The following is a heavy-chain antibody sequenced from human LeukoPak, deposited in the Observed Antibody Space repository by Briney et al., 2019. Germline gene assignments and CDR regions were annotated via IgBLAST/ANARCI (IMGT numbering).Heavy chain of an antibody. CDR2: INPSGGST. CDR3: ARDRLGGVRGVILWFDP. V-gene: IGHV1-46*01. CDR1: GYTFTSYY. Sequence: ASVTVSCKASGYTFTSYYMHWVRQAPGQGLEWMGIINPSGGSTSYAQKFQGRVTITRDTSASTAYMELSSLRSEDTAVYYCARDRLGGVRGVILWFDPWGQGTLVTVSS. D-gene: IGHD3-10*01. J-gene: IGHJ5*02.